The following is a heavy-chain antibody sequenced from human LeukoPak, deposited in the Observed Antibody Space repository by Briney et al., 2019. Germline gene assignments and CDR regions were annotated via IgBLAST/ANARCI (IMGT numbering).Heavy chain of an antibody. J-gene: IGHJ4*02. D-gene: IGHD6-6*01. Sequence: SETLSFTCAVYGGSFSGYYWSWIRQPPGKGLEWIGEINHSGSTNYNPSLKSRVTISVDTSKNQFSLKLSSVTAADTAVYYCARLRQYSSSSYYFDYWGQGTLVTVSS. V-gene: IGHV4-34*01. CDR1: GGSFSGYY. CDR2: INHSGST. CDR3: ARLRQYSSSSYYFDY.